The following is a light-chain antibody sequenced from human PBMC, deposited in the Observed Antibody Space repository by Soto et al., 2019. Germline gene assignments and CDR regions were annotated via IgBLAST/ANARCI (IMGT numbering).Light chain of an antibody. Sequence: QSALTQPRSVSGSPGQSVTISCTGTSSDVGGYNYVSWYQQHPGKAPKLMIYDVSKRPSGVPDRFSGSKSGNTASLTISGFQAEDEADYYCCSYAGSYTFPYVFGTGTKLTVL. J-gene: IGLJ1*01. CDR1: SSDVGGYNY. CDR2: DVS. V-gene: IGLV2-11*01. CDR3: CSYAGSYTFPYV.